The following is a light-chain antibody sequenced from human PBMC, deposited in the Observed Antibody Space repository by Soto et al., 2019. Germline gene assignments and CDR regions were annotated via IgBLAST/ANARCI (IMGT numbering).Light chain of an antibody. CDR3: QQYNNWPPIT. CDR2: GAS. Sequence: IVLTQSPGTLSSSPGERATLSCRASQSVSTSNLAWYQPRPGQAPRLLIYGASTRATGVPARFSGSGSGTEFTLPISSLQSEDFAAYYCQQYNNWPPITFGQGTRLEIK. J-gene: IGKJ5*01. CDR1: QSVSTSN. V-gene: IGKV3-15*01.